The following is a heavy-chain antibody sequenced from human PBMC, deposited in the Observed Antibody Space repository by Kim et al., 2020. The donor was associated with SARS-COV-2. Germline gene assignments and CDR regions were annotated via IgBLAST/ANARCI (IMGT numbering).Heavy chain of an antibody. CDR3: ARHGVAYYYDSRLDY. D-gene: IGHD3-22*01. Sequence: PSLKSQVTISVDTSKNQFSLKLSSVTAADTAVYYCARHGVAYYYDSRLDYWGQGTLVTVSS. J-gene: IGHJ4*02. V-gene: IGHV4-59*08.